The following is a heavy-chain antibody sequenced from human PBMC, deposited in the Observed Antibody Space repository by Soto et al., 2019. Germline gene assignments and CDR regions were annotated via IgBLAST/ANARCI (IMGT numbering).Heavy chain of an antibody. J-gene: IGHJ4*02. CDR2: ISYDGSNK. V-gene: IGHV3-30*18. CDR3: AKEGAVAGTYFDY. Sequence: QVQLVESGGGVVQPGRSLRLSCAASGFTFSSYGMHWVRQAPGKGLEWVAVISYDGSNKYYADSVKGRFTISRDNSKNTLYLQMNSLRAEDTAVYYCAKEGAVAGTYFDYWGQGTLVTFSS. CDR1: GFTFSSYG. D-gene: IGHD6-19*01.